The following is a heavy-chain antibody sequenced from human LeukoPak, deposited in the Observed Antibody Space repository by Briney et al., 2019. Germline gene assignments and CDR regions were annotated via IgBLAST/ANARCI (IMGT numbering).Heavy chain of an antibody. J-gene: IGHJ3*02. V-gene: IGHV3-21*01. CDR3: ARGPPYNYYDSSGYAFDI. Sequence: GGSLRLSCAASGFTFSSYSMNWVRQGPGKGLEWVSSISSSSSYIYYADSVKGRFTISRDNAKNSLYLQMNSLRAEDTAVYYCARGPPYNYYDSSGYAFDIWGQGTMVTVSS. CDR2: ISSSSSYI. CDR1: GFTFSSYS. D-gene: IGHD3-22*01.